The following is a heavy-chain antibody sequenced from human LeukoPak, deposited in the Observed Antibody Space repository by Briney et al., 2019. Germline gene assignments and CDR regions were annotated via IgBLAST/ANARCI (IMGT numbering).Heavy chain of an antibody. D-gene: IGHD6-13*01. J-gene: IGHJ4*02. Sequence: ASVKVSCKASGYTFTSYYMHWVRQSPGQGLEWMGIINPSGGSTSYAQKFQGRVTMTRDTSTSTVYMELSSLRSEDTAVYYCARDLIAAGAGAVLYYFDYWGQGTLVTVSS. CDR2: INPSGGST. CDR3: ARDLIAAGAGAVLYYFDY. CDR1: GYTFTSYY. V-gene: IGHV1-46*01.